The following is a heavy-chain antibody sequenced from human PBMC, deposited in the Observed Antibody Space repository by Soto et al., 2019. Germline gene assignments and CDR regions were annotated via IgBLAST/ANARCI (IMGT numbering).Heavy chain of an antibody. CDR1: GYTFITYG. CDR3: ARTLHCTSTSCSDYFDY. CDR2: ISAYNANT. Sequence: WASVNVSCKSSGYTFITYGISWVRQTPGQGLEWMGWISAYNANTNYAQRLQGRVTMTTDTSTSTAYMELRSLRSDDTAVYYCARTLHCTSTSCSDYFDYWGQGILVTVSS. D-gene: IGHD2-2*01. J-gene: IGHJ4*02. V-gene: IGHV1-18*04.